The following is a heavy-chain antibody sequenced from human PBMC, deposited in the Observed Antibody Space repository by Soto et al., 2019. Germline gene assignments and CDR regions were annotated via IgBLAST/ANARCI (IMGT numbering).Heavy chain of an antibody. CDR1: GGSFSGYY. D-gene: IGHD3-3*01. Sequence: PSETLSLTCAVYGGSFSGYYWSWIRQPPGKGLEWIGEINHSGSTNYNPSLKSRVTISVDTSKNQFSLKLSSVTAADTAVYYCARGRYDFLNGQYYYDIDVWCKGTAVTVSS. CDR2: INHSGST. CDR3: ARGRYDFLNGQYYYDIDV. J-gene: IGHJ6*03. V-gene: IGHV4-34*01.